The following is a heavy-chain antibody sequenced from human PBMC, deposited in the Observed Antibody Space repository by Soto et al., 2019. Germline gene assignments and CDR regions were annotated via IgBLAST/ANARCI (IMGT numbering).Heavy chain of an antibody. D-gene: IGHD3-22*01. V-gene: IGHV4-59*01. CDR1: GGSLSGYF. CDR3: AREMYRSGFSPFGH. CDR2: IYYSGST. J-gene: IGHJ4*02. Sequence: PSETLSLTCTVSGGSLSGYFWSWIRQPPGKGLEWIGYIYYSGSTNYTPSLKSRITMSVDTSKNQISLKLRSVTAADTAVYYCAREMYRSGFSPFGHWGQGTVVTVSS.